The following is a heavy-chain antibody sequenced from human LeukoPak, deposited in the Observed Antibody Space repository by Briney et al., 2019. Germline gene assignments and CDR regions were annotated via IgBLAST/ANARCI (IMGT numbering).Heavy chain of an antibody. CDR1: GFTFSNFG. V-gene: IGHV3-7*01. Sequence: GRSLRLSCAASGFTFSNFGMHWVRQAPGKGLEWVANINEDGTRTFYVDSVKGRSTISSDNAKSSIYLQMNSLRADDTAVYYCARNPAKVFPAVYWGQGTLVTVSS. J-gene: IGHJ4*02. CDR2: INEDGTRT. D-gene: IGHD2-2*01. CDR3: ARNPAKVFPAVY.